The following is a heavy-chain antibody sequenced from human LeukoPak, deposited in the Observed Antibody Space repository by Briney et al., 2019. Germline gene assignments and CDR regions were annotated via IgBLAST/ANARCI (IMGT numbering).Heavy chain of an antibody. CDR2: ISGSGGST. V-gene: IGHV3-23*01. J-gene: IGHJ6*03. D-gene: IGHD3-22*01. Sequence: GRCLRLSCAASGFTFSSYAISCVRQPPRKGLGWVSAISGSGGSTYYADSVKSRFTIYRDNSKNTLYLQMNSLRAEDTAVYYCAKGDDQSGKSGYYIDLNYYYYYMDVWGKGTTVTVSS. CDR3: AKGDDQSGKSGYYIDLNYYYYYMDV. CDR1: GFTFSSYA.